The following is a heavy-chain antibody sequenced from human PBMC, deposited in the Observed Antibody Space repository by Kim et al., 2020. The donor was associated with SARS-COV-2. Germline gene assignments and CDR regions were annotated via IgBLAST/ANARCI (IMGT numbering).Heavy chain of an antibody. CDR3: AKGRYYYVFDY. D-gene: IGHD3-10*02. J-gene: IGHJ4*02. Sequence: GGSLRLSCAASGFTFGSSWMSWVRQAPGKGLEWVATVKKDESETYYVDSVKGRFTISRDNARKSLFLQLNSLRDEDTAVYFCAKGRYYYVFDYRGQGALV. V-gene: IGHV3-7*01. CDR1: GFTFGSSW. CDR2: VKKDESET.